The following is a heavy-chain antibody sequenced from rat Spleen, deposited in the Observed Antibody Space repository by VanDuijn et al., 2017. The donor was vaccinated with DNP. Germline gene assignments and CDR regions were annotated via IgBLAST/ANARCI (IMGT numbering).Heavy chain of an antibody. J-gene: IGHJ2*01. CDR2: IIYDGSNT. Sequence: EVQLVESGGGLVQPGNSLKLSCAASGFTFSDYAMAWVRQSLKKGLEWVAVIIYDGSNTHYRDSVKGRFTISRDNAKSTLYLQMNSLRSEDTATYYCTRENWVLDYWGQGVMVTVSS. D-gene: IGHD1-7*01. CDR3: TRENWVLDY. CDR1: GFTFSDYA. V-gene: IGHV5-17*01.